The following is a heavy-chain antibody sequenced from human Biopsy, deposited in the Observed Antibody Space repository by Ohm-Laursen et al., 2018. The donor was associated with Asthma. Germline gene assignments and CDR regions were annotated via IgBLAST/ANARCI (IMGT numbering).Heavy chain of an antibody. CDR3: ARAYGGNFFSGAFDI. CDR2: IYSGGTS. J-gene: IGHJ3*02. V-gene: IGHV3-53*01. D-gene: IGHD4-23*01. CDR1: GFTVSRDH. Sequence: GSLRLSCTASGFTVSRDHMFWVRQAPGKGLEWVSVIYSGGTSHTADSVRGRVTISRDISKNTLSLQMNSLRAEDTAVYYCARAYGGNFFSGAFDIWGQGTMVTVSS.